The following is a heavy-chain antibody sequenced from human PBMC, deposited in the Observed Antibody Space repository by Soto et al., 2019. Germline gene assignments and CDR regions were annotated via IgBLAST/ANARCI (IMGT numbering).Heavy chain of an antibody. CDR3: ARGPVGLYYDRNPRALDI. V-gene: IGHV4-34*01. CDR1: GGSFSGYY. CDR2: INHSGST. Sequence: PSETLSLTCAVYGGSFSGYYWSWIRQTLVKGLEWIGEINHSGSTHYNPSLKCRVTISVDTSQNQFSLKLSSVTAADTAVYYCARGPVGLYYDRNPRALDIWDQATMVTVS. D-gene: IGHD3-22*01. J-gene: IGHJ3*02.